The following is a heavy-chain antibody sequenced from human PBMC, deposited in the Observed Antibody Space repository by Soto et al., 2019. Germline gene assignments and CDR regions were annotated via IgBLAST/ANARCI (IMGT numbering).Heavy chain of an antibody. CDR1: GFTLSGRS. Sequence: VQLVESGGGLVQPGGSLRLSCAASGFTLSGRSMHWVRQAPGKGVVGVSGIDNAGSDLTYADAVKGRFTSSRDNAKNMLYLQMNSLRVEDTAVYYCARGWFGPDVWGKGTTVTVSS. D-gene: IGHD3-10*01. CDR2: IDNAGSDL. J-gene: IGHJ6*04. V-gene: IGHV3-74*01. CDR3: ARGWFGPDV.